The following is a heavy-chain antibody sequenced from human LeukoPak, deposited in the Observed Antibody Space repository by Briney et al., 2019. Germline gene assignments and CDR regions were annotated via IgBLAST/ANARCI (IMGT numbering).Heavy chain of an antibody. CDR1: GGSISSSSYY. J-gene: IGHJ3*02. V-gene: IGHV4-39*01. Sequence: SETLSRTCTVSGGSISSSSYYWGWIRQPPGKGQEWIGSIYYSGSTYYNASLKSRATISVDTSKNQFSLKLSSVTAADTAVYYCARHGVNVVVLAARGVPYDAFDIWGQGTVVTVSS. CDR2: IYYSGST. D-gene: IGHD2-2*01. CDR3: ARHGVNVVVLAARGVPYDAFDI.